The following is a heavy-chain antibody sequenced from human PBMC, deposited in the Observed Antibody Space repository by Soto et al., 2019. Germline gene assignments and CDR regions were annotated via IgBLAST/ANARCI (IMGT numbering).Heavy chain of an antibody. CDR3: ARSPTHYYYDSSGYYQTTYYYYGMDV. J-gene: IGHJ6*02. D-gene: IGHD3-22*01. Sequence: GGSLRLSCAASGFTFSSYSMNWVRQAPGKGLEWVSYISSSSSTIYYADSVKGRFTISRDNARNSLYLQMNSLRDEDTAVYYCARSPTHYYYDSSGYYQTTYYYYGMDVWGQGTTVTVSS. V-gene: IGHV3-48*02. CDR1: GFTFSSYS. CDR2: ISSSSSTI.